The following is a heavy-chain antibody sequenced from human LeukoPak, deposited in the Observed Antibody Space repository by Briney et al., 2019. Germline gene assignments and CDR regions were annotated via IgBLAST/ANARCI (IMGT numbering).Heavy chain of an antibody. Sequence: PGGSLRLSCAASGFTFGSYSMNWVRQAPGKGLEWVSSISSSSSYIYYADSVKGRFTISRDNAKNSLYLQMNSLRAEDTAVYYCAGAPYSSAPRYFDYWGQGTLVTVSS. D-gene: IGHD6-19*01. CDR2: ISSSSSYI. V-gene: IGHV3-21*01. CDR3: AGAPYSSAPRYFDY. J-gene: IGHJ4*02. CDR1: GFTFGSYS.